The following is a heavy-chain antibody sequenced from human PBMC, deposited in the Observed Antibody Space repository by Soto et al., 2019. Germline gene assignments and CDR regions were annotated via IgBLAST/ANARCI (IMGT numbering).Heavy chain of an antibody. D-gene: IGHD3-10*01. J-gene: IGHJ6*02. CDR1: GYSIGNYY. Sequence: PSETLSLTCTVSGYSIGNYYWSWIRQPPGKGLECLGYISHSGVTKYNPSLKNRVTILRDTSKTRFSLKLNSVTAADTGVYYCARDRGVITMVRGVITIYYYYGMDVWGQGTTVT. V-gene: IGHV4-59*01. CDR2: ISHSGVT. CDR3: ARDRGVITMVRGVITIYYYYGMDV.